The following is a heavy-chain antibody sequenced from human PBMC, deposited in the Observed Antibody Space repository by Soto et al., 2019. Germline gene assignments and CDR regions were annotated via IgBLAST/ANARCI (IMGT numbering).Heavy chain of an antibody. CDR1: GFTFNSLS. Sequence: QVQLVESGGGMVQPGTSLRLSCAASGFTFNSLSLHWVRQRPDKGLEWVAVISHDGRVTFYADFVKGRFTVSRDNSKNTIYLQVNSLRAEDTAVYYCAREPYGDSQYFDYWGQGTLVTASP. V-gene: IGHV3-30*04. J-gene: IGHJ4*02. CDR2: ISHDGRVT. CDR3: AREPYGDSQYFDY. D-gene: IGHD2-21*02.